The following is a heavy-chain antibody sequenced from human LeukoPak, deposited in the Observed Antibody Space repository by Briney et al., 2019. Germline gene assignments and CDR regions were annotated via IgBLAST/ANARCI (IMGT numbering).Heavy chain of an antibody. CDR3: GRGGGYAAGVNY. V-gene: IGHV1-69*13. J-gene: IGHJ4*02. Sequence: SVKVSCKASGGTFSSYSISWVRQAPGQGLEWMGGIIPIFGTTNYAQKFQGRVTISADESTSTVYMELSSLRSEDTAVYYCGRGGGYAAGVNYWGQGTLVTVSS. D-gene: IGHD5-12*01. CDR2: IIPIFGTT. CDR1: GGTFSSYS.